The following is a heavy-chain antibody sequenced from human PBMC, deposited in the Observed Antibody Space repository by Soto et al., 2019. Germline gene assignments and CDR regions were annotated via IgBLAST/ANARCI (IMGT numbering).Heavy chain of an antibody. CDR3: ARGARDWNGIDA. CDR1: EFTFSAHW. J-gene: IGHJ5*02. Sequence: VQLAESGGGLVQPGGSLRLSCTASEFTFSAHWMHWVRQAPGKGLMWVSRLNEDGSQTDHADSLKGRFAISRDNAKKILFLQTTGLSFDDTAIYFCARGARDWNGIDAWGKGILVTVSS. V-gene: IGHV3-74*01. CDR2: LNEDGSQT. D-gene: IGHD1-1*01.